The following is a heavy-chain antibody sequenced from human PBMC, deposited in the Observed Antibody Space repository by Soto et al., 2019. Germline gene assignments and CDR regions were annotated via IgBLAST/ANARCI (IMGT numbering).Heavy chain of an antibody. CDR2: IYYSGTT. J-gene: IGHJ6*01. D-gene: IGHD1-26*01. Sequence: QVQLQESGPGLVKPSQTLSLTCTVSGGSISSGDYNWNWIRQPPGKGLEWIGYIYYSGTTYYNTSLKGRVTISVDTSKNLFSLKLGFVTAADTAVYYCARGVGATASYGMDVWGEGTTVTVSS. V-gene: IGHV4-30-4*01. CDR3: ARGVGATASYGMDV. CDR1: GGSISSGDYN.